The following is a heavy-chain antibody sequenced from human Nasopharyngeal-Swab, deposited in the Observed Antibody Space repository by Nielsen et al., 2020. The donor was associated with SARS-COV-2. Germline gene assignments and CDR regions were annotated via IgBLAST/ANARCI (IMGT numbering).Heavy chain of an antibody. J-gene: IGHJ5*02. CDR1: GYTFTNHF. V-gene: IGHV1-46*01. CDR2: INPSGGST. D-gene: IGHD3-3*01. Sequence: SVTVSCKASGYTFTNHFMHWLRQAPGQGLEWMGMINPSGGSTGYAQNFQGRVTVTRDPSTSTVYMELSSLSSEDTAVYYCARGQYYDFWSGYYNWFDPWGQGTLVTVSS. CDR3: ARGQYYDFWSGYYNWFDP.